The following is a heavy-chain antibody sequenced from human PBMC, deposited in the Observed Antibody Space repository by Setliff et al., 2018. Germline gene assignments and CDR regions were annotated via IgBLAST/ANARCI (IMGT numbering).Heavy chain of an antibody. Sequence: VASVKVSCKASGGTFSSYAISWVRQAPGQGLEWMGGIIPILGIANYAQKFQGRVTITADKSTSTAYMELSSLRSEDTAVYYCARDLKRSGYYDSSGYYYWGQGTLVTAPQ. J-gene: IGHJ4*02. V-gene: IGHV1-69*10. D-gene: IGHD3-22*01. CDR1: GGTFSSYA. CDR3: ARDLKRSGYYDSSGYYY. CDR2: IIPILGIA.